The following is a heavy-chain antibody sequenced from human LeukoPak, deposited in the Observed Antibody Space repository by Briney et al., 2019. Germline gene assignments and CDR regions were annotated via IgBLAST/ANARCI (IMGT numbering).Heavy chain of an antibody. CDR2: ISSSGSTI. J-gene: IGHJ4*02. CDR3: ASTFDYYDSSGYYYYFDY. Sequence: PGGSLRLSCAASGFTFSDYYMSWIRQAPGKGLEWVSYISSSGSTIYYADSVKGRFTISRDNAMNSLYLQMNSLRAEDTAVYYCASTFDYYDSSGYYYYFDYWGQGTLVTVSS. V-gene: IGHV3-11*01. D-gene: IGHD3-22*01. CDR1: GFTFSDYY.